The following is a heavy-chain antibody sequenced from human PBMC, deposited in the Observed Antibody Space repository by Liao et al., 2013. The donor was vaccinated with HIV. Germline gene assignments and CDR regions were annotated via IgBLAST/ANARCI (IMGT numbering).Heavy chain of an antibody. Sequence: QVQLQESGPGLVKPSQTLSLTCTVSGVSISSGSYYWNWFRQPAEKGLEWIGRMSTSGSTNYNPSLKGRVTMSVDTSKNQFSLKLSSVTAADTAVYYCARDRLAAAGDFFDYWGQGTLVTVSS. CDR3: ARDRLAAAGDFFDY. J-gene: IGHJ4*02. CDR2: MSTSGST. V-gene: IGHV4-61*02. CDR1: GVSISSGSYY. D-gene: IGHD6-13*01.